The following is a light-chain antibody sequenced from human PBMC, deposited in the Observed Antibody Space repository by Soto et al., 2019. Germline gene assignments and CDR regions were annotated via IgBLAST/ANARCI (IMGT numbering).Light chain of an antibody. CDR3: SSDTSSSI. CDR1: SSDVGGYNY. CDR2: DVS. Sequence: QSALTQPASVSGSPGQTITLSCTGTSSDVGGYNYVSWYQQHPGKAPKLMIYDVSNRPPGVSKRSSGSNSGNTASLTISGLQAEDEADYYCSSDTSSSIFGTGTKVTVL. J-gene: IGLJ1*01. V-gene: IGLV2-14*01.